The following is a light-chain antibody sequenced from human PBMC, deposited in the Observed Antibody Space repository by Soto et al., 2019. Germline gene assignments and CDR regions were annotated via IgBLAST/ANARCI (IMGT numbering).Light chain of an antibody. CDR3: QQRSSWPPIT. J-gene: IGKJ5*01. Sequence: EIVLTQSRGTLSLSPGERATLSCLASQSIGNFLAWYQQKPGQPPRLLIFDASNRAAGVPARFSGSGSGTDFTLTIRSLEPEDFAVYFCQQRSSWPPITFGQGTRLEIK. CDR2: DAS. CDR1: QSIGNF. V-gene: IGKV3-11*01.